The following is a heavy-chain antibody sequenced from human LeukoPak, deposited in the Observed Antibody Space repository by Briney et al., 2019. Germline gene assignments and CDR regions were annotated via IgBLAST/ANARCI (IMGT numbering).Heavy chain of an antibody. D-gene: IGHD3-3*01. V-gene: IGHV4-34*01. Sequence: SETLSLTCAVYGGSFSGYYWSWIRQPPGKGLEWIGEINHSGSTNYNPSLKSRVTISVDTSKNQFSLKPSSVTAADTAVYYCARLRITISYFDYWGQGTLVTVSS. CDR1: GGSFSGYY. J-gene: IGHJ4*02. CDR3: ARLRITISYFDY. CDR2: INHSGST.